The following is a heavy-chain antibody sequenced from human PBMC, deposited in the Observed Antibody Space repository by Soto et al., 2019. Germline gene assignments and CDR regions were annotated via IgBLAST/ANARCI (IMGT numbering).Heavy chain of an antibody. Sequence: PGGSLRVSCDASGFALRDSTIHWVRQAPGRGLEQLGTSTYTGDTPYYADSVKGRFTISRDNSQSTLYLQMSSLRPEDTGVYFCVKDYSHGRFPDYWGQGTLVTVSS. CDR3: VKDYSHGRFPDY. CDR1: GFALRDST. D-gene: IGHD1-26*01. J-gene: IGHJ4*02. CDR2: STYTGDTP. V-gene: IGHV3-64D*06.